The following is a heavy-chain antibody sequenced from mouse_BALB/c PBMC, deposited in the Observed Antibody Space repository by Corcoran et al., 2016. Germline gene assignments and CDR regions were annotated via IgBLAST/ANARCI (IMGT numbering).Heavy chain of an antibody. J-gene: IGHJ1*01. CDR3: VRSYRYWYFDI. V-gene: IGHV1S136*01. D-gene: IGHD2-14*01. CDR1: GYTFTSYV. CDR2: INPYNDGT. Sequence: EVQLQQSGPELVKPGASVKMSCKASGYTFTSYVMHWVKQKPGQGLEWIGYINPYNDGTKYNEKFKGKATLTSDKSSSTAYMELSSLTSEDSAVYYCVRSYRYWYFDIWGAGTTVTVSS.